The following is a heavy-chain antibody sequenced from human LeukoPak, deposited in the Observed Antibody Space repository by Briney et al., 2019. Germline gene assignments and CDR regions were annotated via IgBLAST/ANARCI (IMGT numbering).Heavy chain of an antibody. CDR3: ASDYSSSLGY. CDR1: GGSTSNYY. J-gene: IGHJ4*02. Sequence: KPSETLSLTCTVSGGSTSNYYWSRIRQPAGKGLEWIGRIYASGSTNYNPSLKSRITMSLDTSKNHFSLKLTSVTDADTAMYYCASDYSSSLGYWGQGTLVTVSS. D-gene: IGHD6-6*01. V-gene: IGHV4-4*07. CDR2: IYASGST.